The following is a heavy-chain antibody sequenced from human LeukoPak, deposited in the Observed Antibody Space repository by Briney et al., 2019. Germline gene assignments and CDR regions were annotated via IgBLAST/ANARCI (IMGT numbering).Heavy chain of an antibody. CDR3: ARDYPYYAYYYGMDV. D-gene: IGHD3-10*01. J-gene: IGHJ6*02. Sequence: SETLSLTCTVSGGSISSYYWSWIRQPPGKGLEWIGYIYYSGSTNYNPSLKSRVTISVGTSKNQFSLKLSSVTAADTAVYYCARDYPYYAYYYGMDVWGQGTTVTVSS. V-gene: IGHV4-59*01. CDR1: GGSISSYY. CDR2: IYYSGST.